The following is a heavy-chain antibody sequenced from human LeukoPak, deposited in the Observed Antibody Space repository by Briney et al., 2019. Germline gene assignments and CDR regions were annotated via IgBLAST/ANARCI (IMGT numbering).Heavy chain of an antibody. J-gene: IGHJ4*02. CDR3: ARGGNLEN. D-gene: IGHD1-14*01. V-gene: IGHV3-7*01. CDR2: INEDGGER. Sequence: GGSLRLSCAASGFTFSRYWMHWVRQAPGKGLEWVANINEDGGERHYVDSVKGRFTISRDNAKNSLYLQMNSLRAEDTAVYYCARGGNLENWGGGTLVTVSS. CDR1: GFTFSRYW.